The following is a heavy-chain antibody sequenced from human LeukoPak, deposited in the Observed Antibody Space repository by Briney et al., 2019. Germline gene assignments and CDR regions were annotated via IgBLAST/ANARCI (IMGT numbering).Heavy chain of an antibody. CDR2: ISASGDGT. Sequence: PGGSLRLSWVPSGFTFSTYTMSWFRQAPGRGRGWVSAISASGDGTYYADSVKGRFTISRDNSKNTLYLQMNSLRAEDTAMYHCATDWGWYKFDFWGQGTLVTVSS. J-gene: IGHJ4*02. D-gene: IGHD1-1*01. V-gene: IGHV3-23*01. CDR3: ATDWGWYKFDF. CDR1: GFTFSTYT.